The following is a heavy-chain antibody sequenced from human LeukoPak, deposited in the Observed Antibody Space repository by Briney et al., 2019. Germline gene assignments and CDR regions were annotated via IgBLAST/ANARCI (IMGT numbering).Heavy chain of an antibody. CDR3: ARAFNYYGSGSYFDY. V-gene: IGHV4-30-2*01. CDR1: GGSISSGGYY. CDR2: IYHSGST. J-gene: IGHJ4*02. Sequence: PSQTLSLTCTVSGGSISSGGYYWSWIRQPPGKGLEWIGYIYHSGSTYYNPSLKSRVTISVDRSKNQFSLKLSSVTAADTAVYYCARAFNYYGSGSYFDYWGQGTLVTVSS. D-gene: IGHD3-10*01.